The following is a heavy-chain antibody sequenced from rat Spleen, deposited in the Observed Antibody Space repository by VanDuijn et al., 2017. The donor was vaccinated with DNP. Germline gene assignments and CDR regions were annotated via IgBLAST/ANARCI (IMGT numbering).Heavy chain of an antibody. CDR3: NRGYGL. CDR1: GLSLTNFD. J-gene: IGHJ2*01. CDR2: IWTDGNT. D-gene: IGHD2-3*01. Sequence: QVKLKESGPGLMQPSQTLSLTCTVSGLSLTNFDFHWIRQPPGKGLEWMGGIWTDGNTDYNSALNSRLSISRDISKSQVFLKMNSLQTEDTAIYFCNRGYGLWGQGVMVTVSS. V-gene: IGHV2-1*01.